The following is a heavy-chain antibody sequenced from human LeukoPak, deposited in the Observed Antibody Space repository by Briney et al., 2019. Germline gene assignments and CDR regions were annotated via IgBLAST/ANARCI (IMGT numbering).Heavy chain of an antibody. V-gene: IGHV3-30-3*01. CDR1: GFTFSSYA. D-gene: IGHD3-22*01. CDR3: ARARRIRDYYDSSGYNDL. Sequence: PGGSLRLSCAASGFTFSSYAMHWVRQAPGKGLEWVAVISYDGSNKYYADSVKGRFTISRDNSKNTLYLQMNSLRAEDTAVYYCARARRIRDYYDSSGYNDLWGQGTLVTVSS. CDR2: ISYDGSNK. J-gene: IGHJ5*02.